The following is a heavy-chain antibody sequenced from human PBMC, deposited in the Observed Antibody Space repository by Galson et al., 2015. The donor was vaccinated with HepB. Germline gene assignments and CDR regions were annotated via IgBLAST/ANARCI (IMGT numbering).Heavy chain of an antibody. CDR2: ISTYNGNT. J-gene: IGHJ4*02. CDR1: GYTFTSYG. D-gene: IGHD1-26*01. CDR3: ARDQSPLVGATPSDY. V-gene: IGHV1-18*04. Sequence: QSGAEVKKPGASVKVSCKASGYTFTSYGISWVRQAPGQGLEWMGWISTYNGNTNYAQKLQGRVTMTTDTSTSTAYMELRSLRSDDTAVYYCARDQSPLVGATPSDYWGQGTLVTVSS.